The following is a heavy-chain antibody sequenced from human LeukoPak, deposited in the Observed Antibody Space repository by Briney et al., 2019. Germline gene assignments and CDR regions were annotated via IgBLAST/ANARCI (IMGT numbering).Heavy chain of an antibody. Sequence: SETLSPTCAVSGGSITNNNWWSWVRQPPGQGLEWIGEIFPSGSTTYSPSLKSRVTISMDKSRNQFSLKLTSVTAADTAVYYCARVKDWRYYFDYWGQGTLVTVSS. CDR1: GGSITNNNW. CDR3: ARVKDWRYYFDY. CDR2: IFPSGST. D-gene: IGHD1-1*01. J-gene: IGHJ4*02. V-gene: IGHV4-4*02.